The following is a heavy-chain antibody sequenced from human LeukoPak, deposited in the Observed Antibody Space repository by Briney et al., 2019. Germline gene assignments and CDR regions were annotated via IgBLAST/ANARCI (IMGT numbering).Heavy chain of an antibody. V-gene: IGHV4-59*08. Sequence: PSETLSLTCSVSGGSIITYYWSWIRQTPGKGLEWIGYVYDIGTTNYNPSLKGRVTISSDTSKNQFSLNLRSVNASDTAIYYCARHGGSLGYFDYWGQGTLVTVSS. CDR1: GGSIITYY. CDR2: VYDIGTT. J-gene: IGHJ4*02. CDR3: ARHGGSLGYFDY. D-gene: IGHD1-26*01.